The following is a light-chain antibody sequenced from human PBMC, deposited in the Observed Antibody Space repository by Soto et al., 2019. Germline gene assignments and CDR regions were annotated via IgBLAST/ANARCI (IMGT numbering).Light chain of an antibody. CDR1: QSVSSSY. CDR2: GAS. Sequence: EIGLTQSPGTLSLSPGERATLSCRASQSVSSSYLAWYQQTPGQAPRLLIFGASSRATGIPDRFSGSGSGTDFTLTISRLEPEDFAVYYCQQYGGSPLTFGGGTKVDIK. V-gene: IGKV3-20*01. J-gene: IGKJ4*01. CDR3: QQYGGSPLT.